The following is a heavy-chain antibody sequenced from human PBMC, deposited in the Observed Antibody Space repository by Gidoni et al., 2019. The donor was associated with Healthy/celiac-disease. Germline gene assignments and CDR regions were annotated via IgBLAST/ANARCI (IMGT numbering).Heavy chain of an antibody. D-gene: IGHD1-26*01. CDR2: IIPIFGTA. V-gene: IGHV1-69*01. CDR3: ARGRSGSYWGRPYDAFDI. J-gene: IGHJ3*02. CDR1: GGTFSSYA. Sequence: QVQLVQSGAEVKQPGSSVKVSCKASGGTFSSYAISWVRQAPGQGLEWMGGIIPIFGTANYAQKFQGRVTITADESTSTAYMELSSLRSEDTAVYYCARGRSGSYWGRPYDAFDIWGQGTMVTVSS.